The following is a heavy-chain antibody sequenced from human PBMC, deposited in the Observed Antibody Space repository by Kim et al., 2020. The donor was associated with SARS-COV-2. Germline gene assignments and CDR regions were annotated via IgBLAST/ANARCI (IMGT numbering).Heavy chain of an antibody. J-gene: IGHJ6*02. Sequence: ASVKVSCKASGYTFTTYGISWVRQAPGQGLEWMGWISAYNGHTVYARDFQGRVTMTTDSSTSTAYMELRTLRSDDTAVYYCARGHCSGGRCYSSYISGMDVWGQGTTVTVSS. V-gene: IGHV1-18*01. CDR2: ISAYNGHT. CDR3: ARGHCSGGRCYSSYISGMDV. D-gene: IGHD2-15*01. CDR1: GYTFTTYG.